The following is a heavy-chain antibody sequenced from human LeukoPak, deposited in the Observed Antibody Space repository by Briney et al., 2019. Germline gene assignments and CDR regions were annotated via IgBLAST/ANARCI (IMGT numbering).Heavy chain of an antibody. CDR2: ISAYNGNT. CDR1: GYTFTSYG. J-gene: IGHJ4*02. V-gene: IGHV1-18*01. Sequence: ASVKVSCKASGYTFTSYGISWVRQAPGQGLEWMGWISAYNGNTNYAQKLQGRVTMTTDTSTGTAYMELRSLRSDDTAVYYCARDIGNLVGAISAYWGQGTLVTVSS. D-gene: IGHD1-26*01. CDR3: ARDIGNLVGAISAY.